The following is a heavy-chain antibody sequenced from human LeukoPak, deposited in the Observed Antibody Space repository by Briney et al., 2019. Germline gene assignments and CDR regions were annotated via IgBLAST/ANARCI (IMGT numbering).Heavy chain of an antibody. CDR3: ARLSTAVAGGDY. CDR1: GLAFTNSW. CDR2: IKQDGSEK. J-gene: IGHJ4*02. V-gene: IGHV3-7*01. Sequence: GGSLRLSXAASGLAFTNSWMSWVRQTPGEGLEWEANIKQDGSEKYYVDSVKGRFTISRDNAKNSLYLQMNSLTAEDTALYYCARLSTAVAGGDYWGQGTLVTVSS. D-gene: IGHD6-19*01.